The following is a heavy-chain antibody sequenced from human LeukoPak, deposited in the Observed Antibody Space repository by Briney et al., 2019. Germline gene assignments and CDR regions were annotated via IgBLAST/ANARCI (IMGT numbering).Heavy chain of an antibody. CDR1: GGSISSSNYY. J-gene: IGHJ4*02. CDR2: IYYSGST. CDR3: ARADQTYYYDSSGYYYPSPFDY. V-gene: IGHV4-61*01. Sequence: SETLSLTCIVSGGSISSSNYYWSWIRQPPGNGLEWIGYIYYSGSTNYNPSLKSRVTISVDTSKNQFSLKLSSLTAADTAVYYCARADQTYYYDSSGYYYPSPFDYWGQGTLVTVSS. D-gene: IGHD3-22*01.